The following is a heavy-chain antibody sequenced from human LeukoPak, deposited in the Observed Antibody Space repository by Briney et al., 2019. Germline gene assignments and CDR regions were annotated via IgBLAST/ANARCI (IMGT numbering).Heavy chain of an antibody. Sequence: GGSLRLSCAASGFTFSSYAMSWVRQAPGKGLEWVSAISGSGGSTYYADSVKGRFTISRDNSKNTLYLQMNSLKTEDTAVYYLSPGTRGQYFDSLRGHYGTNYFHAMDGWGQGTTVTVSS. CDR2: ISGSGGST. CDR1: GFTFSSYA. V-gene: IGHV3-23*01. J-gene: IGHJ6*02. CDR3: SPGTRGQYFDSLRGHYGTNYFHAMDG. D-gene: IGHD3-9*01.